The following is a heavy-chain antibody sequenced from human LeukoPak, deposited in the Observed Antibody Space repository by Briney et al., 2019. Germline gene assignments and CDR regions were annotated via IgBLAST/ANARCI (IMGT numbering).Heavy chain of an antibody. CDR1: GFTFSSYA. J-gene: IGHJ4*02. V-gene: IGHV3-30-3*01. CDR2: ISYDGSNN. CDR3: AAGIDY. D-gene: IGHD3-10*01. Sequence: GSLRLSCAASGFTFSSYAMHWVRQAPGKGLEWVAVISYDGSNNYYADSVNGRFTISRDNSKNTLYLQMNSLGTEDTAVYYCAAGIDYWGQGTLVTVSS.